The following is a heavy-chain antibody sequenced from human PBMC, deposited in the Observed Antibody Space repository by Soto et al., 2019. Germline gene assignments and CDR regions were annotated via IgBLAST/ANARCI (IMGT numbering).Heavy chain of an antibody. CDR3: ARAPRLRGRGSDLHNWFDP. CDR1: GFTFSSYA. J-gene: IGHJ5*02. Sequence: QVQLVESGGGVVQPGRSLRLSCAASGFTFSSYAMHWVRQAPGKGLEWVAVISYDGSNKYYADSVKGRFTISRDNSKNTLYLQMNSLRADDTAVYYCARAPRLRGRGSDLHNWFDPWGQGTLVTVSS. D-gene: IGHD1-26*01. V-gene: IGHV3-30-3*01. CDR2: ISYDGSNK.